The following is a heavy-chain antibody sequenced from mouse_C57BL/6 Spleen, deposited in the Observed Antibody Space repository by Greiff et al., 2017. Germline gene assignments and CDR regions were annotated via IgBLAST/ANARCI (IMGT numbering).Heavy chain of an antibody. J-gene: IGHJ4*01. Sequence: VHLVESGPGLVQPSQSLSITCTVSGFSLTSYGVHWVRQSPGKGLEWLGVLWSGGSTDYNAAFISRLSISKDNSKSQVFFKMNRLQADDTAIYYCARDDGSIPYAMDYWGQGTSVTVSS. CDR1: GFSLTSYG. V-gene: IGHV2-2*01. D-gene: IGHD2-3*01. CDR2: LWSGGST. CDR3: ARDDGSIPYAMDY.